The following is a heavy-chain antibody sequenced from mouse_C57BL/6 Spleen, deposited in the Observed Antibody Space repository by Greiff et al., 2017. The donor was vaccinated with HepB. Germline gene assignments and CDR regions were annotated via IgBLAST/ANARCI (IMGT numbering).Heavy chain of an antibody. CDR3: ARYRIYDGYYGAY. CDR1: GYTFTSYW. V-gene: IGHV1-50*01. D-gene: IGHD2-3*01. Sequence: QVQLQQPGAELVKPGASVKLSCKASGYTFTSYWMQWVKQRPGQGLEWIGEIDPSDSYTNYNQKFKGKATLTVDTSSSTAYMQLSSLTSEDSAVYYCARYRIYDGYYGAYWGQGTLVTVSA. J-gene: IGHJ3*01. CDR2: IDPSDSYT.